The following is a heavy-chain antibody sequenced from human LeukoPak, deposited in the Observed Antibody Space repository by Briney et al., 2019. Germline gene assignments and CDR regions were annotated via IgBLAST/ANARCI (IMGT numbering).Heavy chain of an antibody. Sequence: GRSLRLSCAASGFTFDDYAMHWVRQAPGKGLEWVSGISWNSGSIGYADSVKDRFTISRDNAKNSLYLQMNSLRAEDTALYYCAKGFLEWIYYFDYWGQGTLVTVSS. D-gene: IGHD3-3*01. CDR2: ISWNSGSI. J-gene: IGHJ4*02. CDR1: GFTFDDYA. V-gene: IGHV3-9*01. CDR3: AKGFLEWIYYFDY.